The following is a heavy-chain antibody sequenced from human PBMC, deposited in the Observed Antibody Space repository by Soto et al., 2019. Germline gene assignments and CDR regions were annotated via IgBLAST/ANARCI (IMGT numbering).Heavy chain of an antibody. CDR3: VRDGTTNLRDWFDH. CDR1: GGSISGFY. D-gene: IGHD1-1*01. J-gene: IGHJ5*02. Sequence: PSETLSLTCTVSGGSISGFYWSWIRKSAGKGLEWIGRIYATGTTDHNPSLKSRVMMSVDTSKKQFSLKLRSVTAADTAVYYCVRDGTTNLRDWFDHWGQGISVTVSS. CDR2: IYATGTT. V-gene: IGHV4-4*07.